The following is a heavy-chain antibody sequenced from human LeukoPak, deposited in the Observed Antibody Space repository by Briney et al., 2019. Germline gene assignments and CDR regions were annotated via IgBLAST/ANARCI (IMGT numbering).Heavy chain of an antibody. CDR2: MNPNSGNT. CDR1: GYTFTSYD. CDR3: ARGRSPYYYGSGPDH. Sequence: GASVKVSCKASGYTFTSYDISWVRQATGQGLEWMGWMNPNSGNTGYAQKFQGRVSMTRNTSISTAYMELSSLRSEDTAVYYCARGRSPYYYGSGPDHWGQGTLVTVSS. J-gene: IGHJ4*02. V-gene: IGHV1-8*01. D-gene: IGHD3-10*01.